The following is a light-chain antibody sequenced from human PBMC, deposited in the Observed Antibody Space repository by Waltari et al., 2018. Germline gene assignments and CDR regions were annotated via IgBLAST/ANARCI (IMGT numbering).Light chain of an antibody. CDR2: KDT. V-gene: IGLV3-27*01. J-gene: IGLJ2*01. Sequence: SYELTQPSSVSVSPGQTAKITCSGDIVTKKYVRWFQQKPGRAPVLVIYKDTERPSGIPARFSGSSSGTTVALTSSGAQGEDEAEYYCICATDDNVRIFGGGTRLTVL. CDR3: ICATDDNVRI. CDR1: IVTKKY.